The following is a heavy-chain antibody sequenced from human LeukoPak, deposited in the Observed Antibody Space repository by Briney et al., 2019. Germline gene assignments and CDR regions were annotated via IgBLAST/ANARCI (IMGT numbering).Heavy chain of an antibody. D-gene: IGHD5-18*01. Sequence: GGSLRLSCAASGFTFSSYWMHWVRQAPGKGLVWVSRINTDGSSTSYADSVKGRFTISRHNAKNTLYLQMNSLRAEDTAVYYCARDRQLWALWDFDYWGQGTLVTVSS. J-gene: IGHJ4*02. V-gene: IGHV3-74*01. CDR3: ARDRQLWALWDFDY. CDR1: GFTFSSYW. CDR2: INTDGSST.